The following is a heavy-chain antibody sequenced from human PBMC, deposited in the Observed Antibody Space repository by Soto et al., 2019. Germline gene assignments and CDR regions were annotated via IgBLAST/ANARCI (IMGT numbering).Heavy chain of an antibody. CDR3: AGALDYYYYGMDV. CDR2: ISSSSSYI. CDR1: GFTFSSYS. Sequence: PGGSLRLSCAASGFTFSSYSMNSVRQAPGKGLEWVSSISSSSSYIYYADSVKGRFTISRDNAKNSLYLQMNSLRAEDTAVYYCAGALDYYYYGMDVWGQGTTVTVSS. V-gene: IGHV3-21*01. J-gene: IGHJ6*02.